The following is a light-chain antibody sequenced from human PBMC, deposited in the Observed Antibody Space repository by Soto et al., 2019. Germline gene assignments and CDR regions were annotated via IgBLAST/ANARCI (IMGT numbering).Light chain of an antibody. CDR3: QKYKNYPFT. Sequence: DIHMTQSPSSLSASLGDRVSITCRASQSNNSWLAWYQQKPGKAPKLLIYDASSLQSRVPTRFSGSESRAEFTITISGLQPDDFATYYCQKYKNYPFTFGPGTKV. V-gene: IGKV1-5*01. J-gene: IGKJ3*01. CDR2: DAS. CDR1: QSNNSW.